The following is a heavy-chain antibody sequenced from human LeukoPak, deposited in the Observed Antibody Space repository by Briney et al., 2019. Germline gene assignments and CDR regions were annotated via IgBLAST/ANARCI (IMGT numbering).Heavy chain of an antibody. CDR1: GYTFTGFY. J-gene: IGHJ4*02. V-gene: IGHV1-2*02. CDR3: ARDWFVDSGDDPFPFDY. CDR2: LNCNSGGT. D-gene: IGHD5-12*01. Sequence: ASVKVCCKASGYTFTGFYIHWVRQAPGQGLEWMGWLNCNSGGTNYAQKFQGRVTMTRDTSISTAYLELNRLTSDDTAIYYCARDWFVDSGDDPFPFDYWGQGTLVSVSS.